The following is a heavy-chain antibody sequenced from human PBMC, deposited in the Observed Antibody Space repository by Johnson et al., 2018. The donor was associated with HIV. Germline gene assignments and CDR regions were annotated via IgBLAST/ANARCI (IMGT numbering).Heavy chain of an antibody. CDR2: ISYDGSSK. CDR3: TTYSIIHAFDI. CDR1: GFTFSSYA. V-gene: IGHV3-30-3*01. J-gene: IGHJ3*02. D-gene: IGHD6-13*01. Sequence: VQLVESGGGVVQPGRSLRLSCAASGFTFSSYAMHWVRQAPGKGLEWVAVISYDGSSKYYADSVKGRFTISRDNSKNMLYLQMNSLKTEDTAVYYCTTYSIIHAFDIWGQGTMVTVSS.